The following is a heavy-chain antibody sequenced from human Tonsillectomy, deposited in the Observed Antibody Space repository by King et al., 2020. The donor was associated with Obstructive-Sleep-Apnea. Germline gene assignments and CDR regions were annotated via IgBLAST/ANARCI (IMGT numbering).Heavy chain of an antibody. Sequence: VQLVESGGGLVQPGGSLRLSCSASGFTFRSYAMHWVRQAPGKGLEYVSTIDSNGGSTYYADSVKGRFTISRDNSKNTLYLQMSSLRDEDTAAYYCVNEWFGVEYWGQGTLVTVSS. J-gene: IGHJ4*02. CDR1: GFTFRSYA. CDR3: VNEWFGVEY. V-gene: IGHV3-64D*09. D-gene: IGHD3-10*01. CDR2: IDSNGGST.